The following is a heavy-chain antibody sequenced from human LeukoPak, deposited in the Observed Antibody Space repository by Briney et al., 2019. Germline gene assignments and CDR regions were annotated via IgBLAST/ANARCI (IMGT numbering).Heavy chain of an antibody. V-gene: IGHV3-11*01. CDR1: GFTFSDYY. CDR3: ATRYCSGGSCYFDY. J-gene: IGHJ4*02. D-gene: IGHD2-15*01. Sequence: GGSLRLSCAASGFTFSDYYMSWIRQAPGKGLEWVSYISNSGSTIYYADSVKGRFTISRDNTKNSVYLQMNSLRAEDTAVYYCATRYCSGGSCYFDYWGQGTLVTVSS. CDR2: ISNSGSTI.